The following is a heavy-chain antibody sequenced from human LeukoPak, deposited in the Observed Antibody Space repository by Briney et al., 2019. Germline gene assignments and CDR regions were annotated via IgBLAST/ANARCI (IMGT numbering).Heavy chain of an antibody. CDR1: RFTFSSYS. CDR2: ISSSSSYI. CDR3: TIDHILSSGSYYNPSWFDP. V-gene: IGHV3-21*01. D-gene: IGHD3-10*01. J-gene: IGHJ5*02. Sequence: GGSLRLSCAASRFTFSSYSMNWVRQAPGKGLEWVSSISSSSSYIYYADSVKGRFTISRDNAKNSLYLQMNSLRAEDTAVYYCTIDHILSSGSYYNPSWFDPWGQGTLVTVSS.